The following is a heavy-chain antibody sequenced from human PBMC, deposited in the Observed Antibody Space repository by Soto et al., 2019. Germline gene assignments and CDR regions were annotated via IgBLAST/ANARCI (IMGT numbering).Heavy chain of an antibody. CDR2: IYYSGST. J-gene: IGHJ6*03. CDR3: ARVAVVPVARYMDV. Sequence: SETLSLTCTVSGGSISSGGYYWSWIRQHPGKGLEWIGYIYYSGSTYYNPSLKSRVTISVDTSKNQFSLKLSSVTAADTAVYYCARVAVVPVARYMDVWGKGTTVTVSS. V-gene: IGHV4-31*03. D-gene: IGHD2-2*01. CDR1: GGSISSGGYY.